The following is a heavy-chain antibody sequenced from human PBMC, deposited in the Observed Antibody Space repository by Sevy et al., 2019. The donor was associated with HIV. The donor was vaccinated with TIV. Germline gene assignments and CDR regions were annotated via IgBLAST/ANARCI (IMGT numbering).Heavy chain of an antibody. J-gene: IGHJ4*02. Sequence: GGSLRLSCAASGFTFSSYSMNWVRQAPGKGLEWVSYISSLGDIIYYADSVKGRFTISRDNAKNSLFLQMNSLRDEDTAVYYCATEGRDSSGYYFLYYYWGQGTLVTVSS. CDR2: ISSLGDII. CDR1: GFTFSSYS. V-gene: IGHV3-48*02. CDR3: ATEGRDSSGYYFLYYY. D-gene: IGHD3-22*01.